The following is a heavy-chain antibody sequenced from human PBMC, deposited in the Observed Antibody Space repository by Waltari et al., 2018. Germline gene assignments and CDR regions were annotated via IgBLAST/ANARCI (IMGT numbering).Heavy chain of an antibody. Sequence: EVQLVESGGGLAQPGGSLRLSCAASGANFSRYWMHWVHQAPGKGLVWVSRINTDGSSTSYADSVKGRFTISRDNAKNTLYLQMNSLRAEDTAVYYCARARVVAATTVGYWGQGTLVTVSS. CDR2: INTDGSST. CDR1: GANFSRYW. D-gene: IGHD2-15*01. V-gene: IGHV3-74*01. CDR3: ARARVVAATTVGY. J-gene: IGHJ4*02.